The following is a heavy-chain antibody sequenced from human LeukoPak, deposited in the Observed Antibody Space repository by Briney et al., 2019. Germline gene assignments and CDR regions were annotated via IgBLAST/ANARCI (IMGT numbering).Heavy chain of an antibody. Sequence: SETLSLTCAVYGGSFSGYYWSWIRQPPGKGLEWIGEINHSGSTNYNPSLKSRVTISVDTSKNQFSLKLGSVTAADTAVYYCARLSRVVVPAARSVYFDYWGQGTLVTVSS. CDR3: ARLSRVVVPAARSVYFDY. J-gene: IGHJ4*02. CDR2: INHSGST. V-gene: IGHV4-34*01. CDR1: GGSFSGYY. D-gene: IGHD2-2*01.